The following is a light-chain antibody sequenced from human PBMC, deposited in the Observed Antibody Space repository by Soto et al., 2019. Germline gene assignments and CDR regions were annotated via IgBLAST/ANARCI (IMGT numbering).Light chain of an antibody. V-gene: IGLV1-51*02. CDR1: SSNIGNNY. CDR3: GTWDSSLSALYV. Sequence: QSVLTQPPSVSAAPGQKVTIYCSGSSSNIGNNYVSWYQQLPGTAPKLLIYENNKRPSGIPDRFSGSKSGTSATLGITGLQTGDEADYYCGTWDSSLSALYVFGTGTKVTFL. CDR2: ENN. J-gene: IGLJ1*01.